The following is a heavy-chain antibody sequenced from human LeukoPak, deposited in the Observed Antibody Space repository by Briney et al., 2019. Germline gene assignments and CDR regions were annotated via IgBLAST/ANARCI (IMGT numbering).Heavy chain of an antibody. V-gene: IGHV3-21*01. J-gene: IGHJ3*02. CDR2: ISSSSSYI. Sequence: GGSLRLSCAASGFTFGSYSMNWVRQAPGKGLEWVSSISSSSSYIYYADSVKGRFTISRDNAKNSLYLQMNSLRAEDTAVYYCARVGGDDAFDIWGQGTMVTVSS. CDR3: ARVGGDDAFDI. D-gene: IGHD3-16*01. CDR1: GFTFGSYS.